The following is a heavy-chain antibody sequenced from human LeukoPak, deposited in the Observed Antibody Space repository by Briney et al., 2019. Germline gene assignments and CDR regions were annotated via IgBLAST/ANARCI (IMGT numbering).Heavy chain of an antibody. V-gene: IGHV4-4*02. CDR3: ASQPQVRGVTPRAYYYYMDV. CDR2: IYHSGST. Sequence: RPSETLSLTCAVSGGSISSSNWWSWVRQPPGKGLEWIGEIYHSGSTNYNPSLKSRVTISVDKSKNQFSLKLSSVTAADTAVYYCASQPQVRGVTPRAYYYYMDVWGKGTTVTVSS. D-gene: IGHD3-10*01. J-gene: IGHJ6*03. CDR1: GGSISSSNW.